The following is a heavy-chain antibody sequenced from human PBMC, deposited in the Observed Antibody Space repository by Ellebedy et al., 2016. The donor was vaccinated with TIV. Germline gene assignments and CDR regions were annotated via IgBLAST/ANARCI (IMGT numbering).Heavy chain of an antibody. CDR3: GATLLEPNLLYYYGMDV. Sequence: ASVKVSXXASGYTFTSYYMHWVRQAPGQGLEWMGIINPSGGSTSYAQKFQGRVTITRDTSASTAYMELSSLRSEDTAVYYCGATLLEPNLLYYYGMDVWGQGTTVTVSS. CDR1: GYTFTSYY. J-gene: IGHJ6*02. D-gene: IGHD1-14*01. CDR2: INPSGGST. V-gene: IGHV1-46*01.